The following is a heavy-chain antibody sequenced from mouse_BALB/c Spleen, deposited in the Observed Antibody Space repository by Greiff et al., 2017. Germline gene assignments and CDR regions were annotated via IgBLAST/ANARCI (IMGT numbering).Heavy chain of an antibody. CDR2: ISYSGST. Sequence: EVQRVESGPSLVKPSQTLSLTCSVTGDSITSGYWNWIRKFPGNKLEYMGYISYSGSTYYNPSLKSRISITRDTSKNQYYLQLNSVTTEDTATYYCARDRGDGYAMDYWGQGTSVTVSS. CDR3: ARDRGDGYAMDY. V-gene: IGHV3-8*02. CDR1: GDSITSGY. D-gene: IGHD3-3*01. J-gene: IGHJ4*01.